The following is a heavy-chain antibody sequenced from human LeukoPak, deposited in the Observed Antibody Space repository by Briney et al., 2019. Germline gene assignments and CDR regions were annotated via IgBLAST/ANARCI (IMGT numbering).Heavy chain of an antibody. CDR1: GGSISSSSYY. D-gene: IGHD6-13*01. CDR3: ARLPLTYSSSWYWFDH. CDR2: NYYSGST. J-gene: IGHJ5*02. Sequence: SETLSLTCTVSGGSISSSSYYWGWIRQPPGKGLEWIGSNYYSGSTYYNPSLKSRVTIYVDTSKTQYSLKLSSVTAADTAVYYCARLPLTYSSSWYWFDHWGQGTLVTVSS. V-gene: IGHV4-39*01.